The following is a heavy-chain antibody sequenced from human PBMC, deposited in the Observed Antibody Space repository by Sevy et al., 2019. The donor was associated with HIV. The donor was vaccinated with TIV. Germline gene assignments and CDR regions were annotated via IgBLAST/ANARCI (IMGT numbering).Heavy chain of an antibody. CDR3: ARSYFGSGTSYGMDV. J-gene: IGHJ6*02. Sequence: GGSLRLSCAASGFTFSSYWMSWVRQAPGKGLEWVANIKQDGSEKYYGDYVKGRFTIYRDNAKSSLYLQWNSLRAEDTAIYYCARSYFGSGTSYGMDVWGQGTTVTVSS. CDR2: IKQDGSEK. V-gene: IGHV3-7*01. CDR1: GFTFSSYW. D-gene: IGHD3-10*01.